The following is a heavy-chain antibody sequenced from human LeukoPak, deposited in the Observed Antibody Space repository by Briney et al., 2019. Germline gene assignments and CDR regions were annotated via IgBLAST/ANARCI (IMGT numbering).Heavy chain of an antibody. CDR2: INWNGGST. V-gene: IGHV3-20*04. Sequence: GGSLRLSCAASGFTFDDYGMSWVRQVPGKGLEWVSGINWNGGSTYYADSVKGRFTISRDNAKNSLYLQMNSLRAEDTALYYCARPFSMGKYSYGRYYFDYWGQGTLVTVSS. CDR3: ARPFSMGKYSYGRYYFDY. CDR1: GFTFDDYG. D-gene: IGHD5-18*01. J-gene: IGHJ4*02.